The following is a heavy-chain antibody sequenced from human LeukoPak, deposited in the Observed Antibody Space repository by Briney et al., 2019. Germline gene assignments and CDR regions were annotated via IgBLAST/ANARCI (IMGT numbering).Heavy chain of an antibody. CDR2: ISNSGSNI. V-gene: IGHV3-11*01. CDR1: GFTFSDFY. D-gene: IGHD3-22*01. J-gene: IGHJ4*02. Sequence: GGSLRLSCAASGFTFSDFYMSWIRQAPGKGLEWVSYISNSGSNIHYADSVKGRFIVSRDNAKKSLYLQMSSLRAEDTAVYFCAREIVFPSAYYDYWGQGTLVTVSS. CDR3: AREIVFPSAYYDY.